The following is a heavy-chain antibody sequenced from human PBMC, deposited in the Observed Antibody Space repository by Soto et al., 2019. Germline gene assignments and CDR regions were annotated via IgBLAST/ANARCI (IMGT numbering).Heavy chain of an antibody. V-gene: IGHV4-39*01. D-gene: IGHD3-10*01. Sequence: SETLSLTCTVSGGSISSSYYWGWIRQPPGKGLEWIGNIYYSGSTYYNPSLKSRVTISVDTSKNQFSLKLSSVTAADTAVYFCARSHGLEIDAYYWGQGILVTSPQ. CDR2: IYYSGST. J-gene: IGHJ4*02. CDR1: GGSISSSYY. CDR3: ARSHGLEIDAYY.